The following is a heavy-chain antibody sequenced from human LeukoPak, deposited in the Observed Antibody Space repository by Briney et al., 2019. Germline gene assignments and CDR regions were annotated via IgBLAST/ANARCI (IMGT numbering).Heavy chain of an antibody. CDR3: ARFRSNGDYWFDP. D-gene: IGHD4-17*01. CDR1: GGSISSGSYY. V-gene: IGHV4-61*02. CDR2: IYTSGTT. Sequence: SQTLSLTCTVSGGSISSGSYYWSWIRQPAGKGLGWIGRIYTSGTTNYNPSLKSRVTISVDTSKNQLSLKLSSVTAADTAVYYCARFRSNGDYWFDPWGQGTLVTVSS. J-gene: IGHJ5*02.